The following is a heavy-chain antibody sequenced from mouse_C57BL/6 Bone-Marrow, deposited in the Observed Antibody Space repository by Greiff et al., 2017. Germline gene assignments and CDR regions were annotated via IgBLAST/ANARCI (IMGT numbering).Heavy chain of an antibody. CDR3: ARPFAY. CDR1: GYTFTSYW. Sequence: QVQLQQPGAELVRPGTSVKLSCKASGYTFTSYWMHWVKQRPGQGLGWIGVIDPSDSYTNYNQKFKGKATLTVDTSSSTAYMQLSSLTSEDSAVYYCARPFAYWGQGTLVTVSA. CDR2: IDPSDSYT. J-gene: IGHJ3*01. V-gene: IGHV1-59*01.